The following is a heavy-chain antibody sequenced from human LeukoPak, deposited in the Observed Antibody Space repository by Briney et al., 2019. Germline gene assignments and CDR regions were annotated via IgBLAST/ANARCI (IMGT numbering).Heavy chain of an antibody. CDR3: AGARLLHPYAY. D-gene: IGHD2-2*01. V-gene: IGHV4-38-2*01. Sequence: GSLRLSCAASGFTFSSYAMSWVRQPPGKGLEWIGSVYNSGNTYYNPSLSSRVSISVDTSKSQLSLSLSSVTAADTGVYFCAGARLLHPYAYWGQGSLVAVAS. CDR1: GFTFSSYA. CDR2: VYNSGNT. J-gene: IGHJ4*02.